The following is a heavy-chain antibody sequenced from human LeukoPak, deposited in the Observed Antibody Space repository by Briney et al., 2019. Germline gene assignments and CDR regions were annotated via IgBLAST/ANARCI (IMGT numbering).Heavy chain of an antibody. CDR2: ISPSGGGT. V-gene: IGHV3-23*01. CDR3: ARGQHRVAYSDDAFDF. D-gene: IGHD2-15*01. Sequence: GGSLRLSCAASGFTFRNHGMNWVRQAPGKGLEWVSGISPSGGGTYYADSVKGRFTISRDNSKNTVYLQMNSLRAEDTAVYYCARGQHRVAYSDDAFDFWGQGTMVTVSS. J-gene: IGHJ3*01. CDR1: GFTFRNHG.